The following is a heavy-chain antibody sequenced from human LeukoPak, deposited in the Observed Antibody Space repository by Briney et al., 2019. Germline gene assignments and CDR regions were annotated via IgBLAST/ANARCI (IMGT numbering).Heavy chain of an antibody. D-gene: IGHD5-18*01. V-gene: IGHV4-38-2*01. CDR1: GYSISSGYY. CDR2: IYHSGST. J-gene: IGHJ6*03. Sequence: SETLSLTCAVSGYSISSGYYWGWIRQPPGKGLEWIGSIYHSGSTYYNPSLKSRVTISVDTSKDQFSLKLSSVTAADTAVYYCARGVDTVVSYYYYYMDVWGKGTTVTVSS. CDR3: ARGVDTVVSYYYYYMDV.